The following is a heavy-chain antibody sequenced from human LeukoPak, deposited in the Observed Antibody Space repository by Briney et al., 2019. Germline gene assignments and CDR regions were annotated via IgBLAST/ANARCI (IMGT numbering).Heavy chain of an antibody. J-gene: IGHJ3*02. Sequence: SETLSLTCTVSGGSISSYYWSWIRQPAGKGLEWIGYIYYSGSTNYNPSLKSRVTISVDTSKNQFSLKLSFVTAADTAVYYCARVGYSSSWYAAPGAFDIWGQGTMVTVSS. CDR2: IYYSGST. D-gene: IGHD6-13*01. CDR3: ARVGYSSSWYAAPGAFDI. CDR1: GGSISSYY. V-gene: IGHV4-59*01.